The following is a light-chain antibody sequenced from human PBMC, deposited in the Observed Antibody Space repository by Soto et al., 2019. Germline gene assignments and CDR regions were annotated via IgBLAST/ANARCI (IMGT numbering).Light chain of an antibody. J-gene: IGKJ3*01. CDR2: GAS. CDR1: ESVSSNY. Sequence: EIVLTQSPGTLSLSPGERATLSCRARESVSSNYLAWYQQKPGQAPRLLIYGASSRATVIPDRFSGSGSGTDFTLTMSRLEPEDFEVYYCREYGRSPFTSVTGTEVNI. V-gene: IGKV3-20*01. CDR3: REYGRSPFT.